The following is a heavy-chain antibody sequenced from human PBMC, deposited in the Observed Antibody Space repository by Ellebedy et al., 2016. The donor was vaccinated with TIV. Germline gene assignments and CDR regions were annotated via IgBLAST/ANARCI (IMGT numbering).Heavy chain of an antibody. D-gene: IGHD1-26*01. Sequence: GESLKISXAASGFTFSSYAMSWVRQAPGKGLEWVSSISGSSGSTYYADSVRGRFTISRDNSKNTLYLQMNSLRAEDTAVYYCAKGPTTRYYYMDVWGKGTTVTVSS. CDR3: AKGPTTRYYYMDV. J-gene: IGHJ6*03. CDR1: GFTFSSYA. CDR2: ISGSSGST. V-gene: IGHV3-23*01.